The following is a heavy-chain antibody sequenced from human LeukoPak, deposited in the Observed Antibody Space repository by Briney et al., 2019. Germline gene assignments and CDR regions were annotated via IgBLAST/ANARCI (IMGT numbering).Heavy chain of an antibody. Sequence: ASVKVSCKASGYTFTGYYMHWVRQAPGQGLEWMGWINPNSGGTNYAQKFQGRVTMTRDTSISTAYMELSSLRSDDTAVYYCAGCSGSYSPTYYYMDVWGKGTTVTISS. CDR1: GYTFTGYY. D-gene: IGHD3-10*02. V-gene: IGHV1-2*02. CDR3: AGCSGSYSPTYYYMDV. CDR2: INPNSGGT. J-gene: IGHJ6*03.